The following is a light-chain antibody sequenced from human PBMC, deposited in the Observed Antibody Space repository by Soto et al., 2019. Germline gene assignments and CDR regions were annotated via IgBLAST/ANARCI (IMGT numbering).Light chain of an antibody. J-gene: IGKJ1*01. CDR3: QQYNNWPWT. CDR2: DAS. V-gene: IGKV3D-15*01. CDR1: QSVGRS. Sequence: IVMTQSPATLSVSPGERATLSCRASQSVGRSLAWYQQRPGQAPRLLIYDASSRATGIPDRFSGSGSGTDFTLTISSLQSEDFAVYYCQQYNNWPWTFGQGTKVDIK.